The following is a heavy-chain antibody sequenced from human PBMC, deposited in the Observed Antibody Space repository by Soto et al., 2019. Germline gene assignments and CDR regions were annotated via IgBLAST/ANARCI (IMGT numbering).Heavy chain of an antibody. D-gene: IGHD6-19*01. CDR3: ARGGPIVVAGFADYYYGMDV. CDR1: GYTFTGYY. J-gene: IGHJ6*02. CDR2: INPSGGST. V-gene: IGHV1-46*01. Sequence: ASVKVSCKASGYTFTGYYMHWVRQAPGQGLEWMGIINPSGGSTSYAQKFQGRVTMTRDTSTSTVYMELSSLRSEDTAVYYCARGGPIVVAGFADYYYGMDVRAQRTTDTGSS.